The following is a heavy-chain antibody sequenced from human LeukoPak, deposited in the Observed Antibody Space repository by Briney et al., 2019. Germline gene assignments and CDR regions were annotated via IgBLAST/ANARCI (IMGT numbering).Heavy chain of an antibody. CDR1: GGSISNYY. CDR2: IYYSGTT. CDR3: ARHGGYSSPYLH. Sequence: KTSETLSLTCTVSGGSISNYYWSWIRQPPGKRLECMGYIYYSGTTNYNPSLKSRVTIPVDTSKNQFSLKLSSVTAADTAVYYCARHGGYSSPYLHWGQGTLVTVSS. D-gene: IGHD6-13*01. J-gene: IGHJ1*01. V-gene: IGHV4-59*08.